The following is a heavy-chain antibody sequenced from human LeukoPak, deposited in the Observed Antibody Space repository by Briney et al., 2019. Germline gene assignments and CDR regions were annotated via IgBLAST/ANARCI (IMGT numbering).Heavy chain of an antibody. D-gene: IGHD6-13*01. J-gene: IGHJ4*02. V-gene: IGHV1-18*01. CDR2: ISAYNGNT. Sequence: ASVKVSCKASGYTFTSYGISWVRQAPGQGLEWMGWISAYNGNTNYAQKLQGRVTMTTDTSTSTAYMELRSLRSDDTAAYYCARDGITWYSGSWPNPGYFDYWGQGTLVTVSS. CDR3: ARDGITWYSGSWPNPGYFDY. CDR1: GYTFTSYG.